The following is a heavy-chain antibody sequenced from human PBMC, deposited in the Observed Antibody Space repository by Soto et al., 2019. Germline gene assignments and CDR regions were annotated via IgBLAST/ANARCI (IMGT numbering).Heavy chain of an antibody. Sequence: ASVKVSCKASGYTFTSYGISWVRQAPGQGLEWMGWISAYNGNTNYAQKLQGRVTMTTDTSTSTAYMELRSLRSNDTAVYYCGTHHGRDYGDLNAFDIGAQGKMVTV. V-gene: IGHV1-18*01. J-gene: IGHJ3*02. D-gene: IGHD4-17*01. CDR3: GTHHGRDYGDLNAFDI. CDR2: ISAYNGNT. CDR1: GYTFTSYG.